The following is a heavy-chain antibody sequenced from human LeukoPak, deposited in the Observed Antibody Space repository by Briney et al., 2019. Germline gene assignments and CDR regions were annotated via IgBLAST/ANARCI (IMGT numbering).Heavy chain of an antibody. V-gene: IGHV4-39*01. CDR3: ARQSGYYDY. CDR2: IYYSGST. J-gene: IGHJ4*02. Sequence: PSETLSLTCTVSGGSISSSSYYWGWIRQPPGKGLEWIGSIYYSGSTYYNPSLKSRVTISVDTSKNQFSLKLSSVTAADTAVYYCARQSGYYDYWGQGTLVTVSS. D-gene: IGHD3-3*01. CDR1: GGSISSSSYY.